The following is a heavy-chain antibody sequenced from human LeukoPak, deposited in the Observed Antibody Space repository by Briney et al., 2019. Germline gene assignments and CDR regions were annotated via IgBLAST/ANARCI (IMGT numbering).Heavy chain of an antibody. CDR1: GGTFSSYA. J-gene: IGHJ4*02. CDR2: IITIFGTA. V-gene: IGHV1-69*05. CDR3: ARAKGSSSSFDY. Sequence: SVKVSCKASGGTFSSYAISWVRQAPGQGLEWMGRIITIFGTANYEQKFQGRVTITTDESTSTAYMELSSLTSEDTAVYYCARAKGSSSSFDYWGQGTLVTVSS. D-gene: IGHD6-6*01.